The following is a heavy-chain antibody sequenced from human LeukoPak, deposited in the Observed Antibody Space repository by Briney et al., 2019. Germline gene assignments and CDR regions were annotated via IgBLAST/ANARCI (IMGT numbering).Heavy chain of an antibody. D-gene: IGHD5-18*01. J-gene: IGHJ4*02. Sequence: PSGTLSLTCAVYGGSFSGYSWTWLRQPPGRGLEWIGEIYHNGGTNYSPSFKSRVIISVDTSKTQFSLRLSSVTATDTAVYYCARGLGRGYSYGTFDCWGQGTLVTVSS. CDR1: GGSFSGYS. V-gene: IGHV4-34*01. CDR3: ARGLGRGYSYGTFDC. CDR2: IYHNGGT.